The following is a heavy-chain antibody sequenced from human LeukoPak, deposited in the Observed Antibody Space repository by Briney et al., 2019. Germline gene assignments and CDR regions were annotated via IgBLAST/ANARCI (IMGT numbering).Heavy chain of an antibody. CDR3: ARQSTKFDY. Sequence: ASVKVSCKASGYTFTGYYMHWVRQAPGQGLEWMGWINPNSGGTNYAQKFQGRVTMTTDTSTSTAYMELRSLRSDDTAVYYCARQSTKFDYWGQGTLVTVSS. CDR1: GYTFTGYY. CDR2: INPNSGGT. V-gene: IGHV1-2*02. J-gene: IGHJ4*02. D-gene: IGHD5/OR15-5a*01.